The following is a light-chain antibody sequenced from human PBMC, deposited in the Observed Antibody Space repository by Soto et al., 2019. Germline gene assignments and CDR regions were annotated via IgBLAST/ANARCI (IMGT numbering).Light chain of an antibody. CDR2: GHS. J-gene: IGLJ3*02. V-gene: IGLV1-40*01. CDR3: QSYDNTLRGSV. Sequence: QSVLTQPPSVSGAPGQRVTISCTGSSSNIGASYNVNWYQQLPGTAPKLLIYGHSNRPSGVPDRFSGSTSGTSASLAITGLQAEDEAEYYCQSYDNTLRGSVFGGGTKVTVL. CDR1: SSNIGASYN.